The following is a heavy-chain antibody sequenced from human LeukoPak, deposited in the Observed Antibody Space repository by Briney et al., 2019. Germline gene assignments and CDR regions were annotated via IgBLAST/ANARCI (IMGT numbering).Heavy chain of an antibody. D-gene: IGHD6-19*01. Sequence: SGPTLVKPTQTLTLTCTFSGFSLGTPGVGVGWVRQPPGKALEWLTLIYWDDSKRYSPSLKSRLTITKDTSKNQVVLTMTNVDPVDTATYYCAHTKGWSESFDYWGQGTLVTVSS. CDR1: GFSLGTPGVG. CDR2: IYWDDSK. V-gene: IGHV2-5*02. J-gene: IGHJ4*02. CDR3: AHTKGWSESFDY.